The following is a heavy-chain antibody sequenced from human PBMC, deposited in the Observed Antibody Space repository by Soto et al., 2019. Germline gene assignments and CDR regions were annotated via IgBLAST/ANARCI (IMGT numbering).Heavy chain of an antibody. CDR3: ARGRVAAAQH. J-gene: IGHJ4*02. D-gene: IGHD2-15*01. CDR2: IYHSGST. CDR1: GGSISSGGYS. V-gene: IGHV4-30-2*01. Sequence: QLQLQESGSGLVKPSQTLSLTCAVSGGSISSGGYSWSWIRQPPGKGLEWIGYIYHSGSTYYNPSLNSRVTCSVDRSKNQFSLKLGSLTAADTAAGYGARGRVAAAQHGGQGTLVTLSS.